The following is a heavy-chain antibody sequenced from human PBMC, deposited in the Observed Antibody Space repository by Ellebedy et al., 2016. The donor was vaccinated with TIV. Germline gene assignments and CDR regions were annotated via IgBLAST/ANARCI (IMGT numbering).Heavy chain of an antibody. CDR1: GFTFSTFG. CDR3: ARSGEHDS. CDR2: IDNSGTYI. J-gene: IGHJ4*02. V-gene: IGHV3-21*06. D-gene: IGHD1-26*01. Sequence: PGGSLRLSCAASGFTFSTFGMNWVRQASGKGLEWVSSIDNSGTYIYYADSVKGRFSISRDNAKNSLYLHMNSLRAEDTAVYYCARSGEHDSWGQGTLVTVSS.